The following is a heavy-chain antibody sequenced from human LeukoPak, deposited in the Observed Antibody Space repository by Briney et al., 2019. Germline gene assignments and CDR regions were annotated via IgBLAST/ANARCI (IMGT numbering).Heavy chain of an antibody. V-gene: IGHV4-4*07. Sequence: SETLSLTCTVSGGSISSYYWSWIRQPAGKGLEWIGRIYTSGSTNYNPSLKSRVTISVDKSKSQFSLKLSSVTAADTAVYYCARDLGYYDFWSGYYTGSGTNWYFDLWGRGTLVTVSS. J-gene: IGHJ2*01. CDR2: IYTSGST. D-gene: IGHD3-3*01. CDR1: GGSISSYY. CDR3: ARDLGYYDFWSGYYTGSGTNWYFDL.